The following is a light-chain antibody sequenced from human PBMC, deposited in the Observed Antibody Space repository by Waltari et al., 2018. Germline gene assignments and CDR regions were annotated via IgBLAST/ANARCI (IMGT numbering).Light chain of an antibody. CDR3: QEYGTSRT. J-gene: IGKJ1*01. Sequence: EIELTQSPGTLSLSPGERATRSCRASQSVRSSYLAWYQQKPGQAPRLLIYDASSRATGIPDRFSGSGSGTDFTLTISRLEPEDFAVYYCQEYGTSRTFGQGTKVEIK. CDR2: DAS. V-gene: IGKV3-20*01. CDR1: QSVRSSY.